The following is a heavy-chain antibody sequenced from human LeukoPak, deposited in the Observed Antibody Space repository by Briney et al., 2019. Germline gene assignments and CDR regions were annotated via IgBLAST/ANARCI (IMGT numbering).Heavy chain of an antibody. CDR3: ARDDGDYLTWHWFDP. J-gene: IGHJ5*02. CDR1: GGSISSSSSYY. D-gene: IGHD4-17*01. Sequence: SETLSLTCTVSGGSISSSSSYYWGWIRQPPGKGLEWIGSINYSGSTFYNPSLKSRVAMSVDTSKSHFSLSLSSVSAADTAVYYCARDDGDYLTWHWFDPWGQGTLVTVSS. V-gene: IGHV4-39*02. CDR2: INYSGST.